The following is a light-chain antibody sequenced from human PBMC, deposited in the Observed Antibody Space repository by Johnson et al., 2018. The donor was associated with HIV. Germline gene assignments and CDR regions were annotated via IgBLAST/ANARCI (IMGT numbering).Light chain of an antibody. V-gene: IGLV1-51*02. J-gene: IGLJ1*01. CDR2: EKN. Sequence: QSVLTQPPSVSAAPGQKVTISCSGSSSDMGNYAVSWYQKLPGTAPKLLIYEKNKRPSGIPDRFSASKSGTSATLVITGLQTGDEADYYCGAWDSSLSAHFVFGTGTKFPVL. CDR1: SSDMGNYA. CDR3: GAWDSSLSAHFV.